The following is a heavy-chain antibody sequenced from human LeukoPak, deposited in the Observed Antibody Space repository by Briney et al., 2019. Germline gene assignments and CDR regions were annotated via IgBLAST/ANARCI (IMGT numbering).Heavy chain of an antibody. V-gene: IGHV1-18*03. J-gene: IGHJ4*02. CDR3: ATRMRSGSLHY. CDR1: GYTFTSYG. Sequence: ASVKVSCKASGYTFTSYGISWVRQAPGQGLEWMGWISAYNGNTNYAQKLQGRVTMTTDTSASTAYMELSSLRYEDMSVYYCATRMRSGSLHYWGQGTLVTVSS. D-gene: IGHD1-26*01. CDR2: ISAYNGNT.